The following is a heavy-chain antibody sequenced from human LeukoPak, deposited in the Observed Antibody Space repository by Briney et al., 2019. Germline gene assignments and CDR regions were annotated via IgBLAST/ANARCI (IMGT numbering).Heavy chain of an antibody. CDR3: AKDIGGGGLWSYFDY. CDR1: EFTFSRYW. V-gene: IGHV3-74*01. CDR2: INIDGSTT. Sequence: PGGSLRLSCVDSEFTFSRYWMHWVRQAPGEGLVWVSRINIDGSTTNYADSVKGRFTISRDNAKNTLYLQMNSLRTEDTALYYCAKDIGGGGLWSYFDYWGQGTLVTVSS. D-gene: IGHD3-3*01. J-gene: IGHJ4*02.